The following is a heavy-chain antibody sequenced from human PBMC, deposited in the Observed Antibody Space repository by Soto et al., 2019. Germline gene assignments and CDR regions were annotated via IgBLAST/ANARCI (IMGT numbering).Heavy chain of an antibody. CDR3: AGTLYGSGVYYYGMDV. D-gene: IGHD3-10*01. V-gene: IGHV3-33*01. CDR2: IWYDGSNK. CDR1: GFTFSSYG. J-gene: IGHJ6*02. Sequence: GGSLRLSCAASGFTFSSYGMHWVRQAPGKGLEWVAVIWYDGSNKYYADSVKGRFTISRDNSKNTLYLQMNSLRAEDTAVYYCAGTLYGSGVYYYGMDVWGQGTTVTVSS.